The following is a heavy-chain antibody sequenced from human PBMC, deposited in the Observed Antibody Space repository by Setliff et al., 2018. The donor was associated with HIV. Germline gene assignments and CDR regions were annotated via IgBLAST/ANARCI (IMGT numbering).Heavy chain of an antibody. V-gene: IGHV3-53*01. Sequence: GGSLRLSCAASGFTVSRFYMSWVRQAPGKGLEWVSVIYSDGSSYYADSVKGRFTISRDNSKNTLYLQMNSLRAEDTAVYYCAKDRYSSGWYWFDPWGQGTLVTVSS. CDR2: IYSDGSS. CDR1: GFTVSRFY. CDR3: AKDRYSSGWYWFDP. J-gene: IGHJ5*02. D-gene: IGHD6-19*01.